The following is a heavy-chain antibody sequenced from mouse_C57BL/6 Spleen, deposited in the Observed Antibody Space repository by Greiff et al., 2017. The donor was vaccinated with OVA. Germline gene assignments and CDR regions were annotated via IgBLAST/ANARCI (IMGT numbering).Heavy chain of an antibody. CDR2: IHPSDSDT. D-gene: IGHD1-1*01. CDR3: AIWDSIRGAMDY. CDR1: GYTFTSYW. Sequence: QVHVKQPGAELVKPGASVKVSCKASGYTFTSYWMHWVKQRPGQGLEWIGRIHPSDSDTNYNQKFKGKATLTVDKSSSTAYMQLSSLTSEDSAVYYCAIWDSIRGAMDYWGQGTSVTVSS. J-gene: IGHJ4*01. V-gene: IGHV1-74*01.